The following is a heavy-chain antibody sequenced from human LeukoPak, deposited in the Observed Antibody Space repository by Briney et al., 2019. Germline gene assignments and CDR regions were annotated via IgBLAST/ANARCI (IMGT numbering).Heavy chain of an antibody. V-gene: IGHV4-59*01. CDR2: ISYSGST. Sequence: PSETLSLTCAVSGGSIHGYFWGWFRQPPEKGLEWIGYISYSGSTNYNPSLKSRVSISVDTSKSQFSLRLSSVTAADTAVYYCARDNYREVTNFDPWGQGTLVTVSS. CDR1: GGSIHGYF. CDR3: ARDNYREVTNFDP. J-gene: IGHJ5*02. D-gene: IGHD3-10*01.